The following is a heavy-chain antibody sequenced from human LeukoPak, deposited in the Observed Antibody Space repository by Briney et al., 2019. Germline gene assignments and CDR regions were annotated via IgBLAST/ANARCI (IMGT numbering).Heavy chain of an antibody. D-gene: IGHD5-18*01. Sequence: SETLSLTCAVYGGSFSGYYWSWIRQPPGKGLEWIGEINHSGSTNYNPSLKSRVTISVDTSKNQFSLKLSSVTAADTAVHYCARGRKNSYTAMVTRLQTAFDYWGQGTLVTVSS. J-gene: IGHJ4*02. CDR1: GGSFSGYY. CDR3: ARGRKNSYTAMVTRLQTAFDY. CDR2: INHSGST. V-gene: IGHV4-34*01.